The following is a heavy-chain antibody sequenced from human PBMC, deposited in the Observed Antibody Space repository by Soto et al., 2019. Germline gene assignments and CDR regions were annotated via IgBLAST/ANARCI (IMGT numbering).Heavy chain of an antibody. CDR3: ARRESVKVRGVSGDC. CDR1: GFTFSSYA. J-gene: IGHJ4*02. V-gene: IGHV3-23*01. Sequence: PGGSLRLSCAASGFTFSSYAMSWVRQAPGKGLEWVSVISASGGGSYYADSVKGRFTIFRDNSKDTLYLQMNSLRADDTAVYYCARRESVKVRGVSGDCWGQGTLGTVSS. CDR2: ISASGGGS. D-gene: IGHD3-10*01.